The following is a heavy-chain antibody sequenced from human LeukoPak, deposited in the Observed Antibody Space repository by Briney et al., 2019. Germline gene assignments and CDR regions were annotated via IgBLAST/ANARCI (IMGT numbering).Heavy chain of an antibody. CDR3: ATISAIPSGRMIGFDI. J-gene: IGHJ3*02. D-gene: IGHD3-3*01. Sequence: GASVKVFCKASGYTFTGYYIHWVRQAPGQGLEWMGWINPNSGGTNYAQKFQGRVTVTRDTSISTAYMELSRLRSDDTAVYYCATISAIPSGRMIGFDIWGQGTMVTVSS. CDR1: GYTFTGYY. V-gene: IGHV1-2*02. CDR2: INPNSGGT.